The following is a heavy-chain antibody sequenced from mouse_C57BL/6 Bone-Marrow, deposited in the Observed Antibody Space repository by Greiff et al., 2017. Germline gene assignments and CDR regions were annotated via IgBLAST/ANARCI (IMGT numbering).Heavy chain of an antibody. Sequence: EVKLVESGGGLVKPGGSLKLSCAASGFTFSSYAMSWVRQTPEKRLEWVATISDGGSYTYYPDNVKGRFTISRDNARNNLYLQMSHLKSEDTAMYCCARDGVAYWGQGTRVTVSA. CDR3: ARDGVAY. CDR2: ISDGGSYT. CDR1: GFTFSSYA. V-gene: IGHV5-4*01. J-gene: IGHJ3*01.